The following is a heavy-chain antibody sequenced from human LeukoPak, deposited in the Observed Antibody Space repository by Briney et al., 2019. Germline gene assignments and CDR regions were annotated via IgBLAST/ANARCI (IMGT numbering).Heavy chain of an antibody. V-gene: IGHV3-7*01. CDR2: IIQVVSET. CDR3: ARDRHKYNYDSGGYRPY. Sequence: RGCLRLSCVPSGFSRSSYWTSWVRQPPREGRGWVANIIQVVSETYYVDSVKGRFTISTDNAKNTRYIQMSTVRAEETAVYYFARDRHKYNYDSGGYRPYGGQGTLVSVSS. CDR1: GFSRSSYW. D-gene: IGHD3-22*01. J-gene: IGHJ4*02.